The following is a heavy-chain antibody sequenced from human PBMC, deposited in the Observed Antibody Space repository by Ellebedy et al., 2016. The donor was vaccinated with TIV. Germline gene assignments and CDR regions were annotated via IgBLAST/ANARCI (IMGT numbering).Heavy chain of an antibody. CDR3: ARAPTWNDLRFDP. CDR2: MYAGGST. J-gene: IGHJ5*02. D-gene: IGHD1-1*01. V-gene: IGHV4-4*07. Sequence: MPSETLSLTCTVSGGSVSDDYWNWIRQPAGKGLEWIGRMYAGGSTNYNPYLKSRVTLSLETSKNKFSLRLNSVAAADTAVDYCARAPTWNDLRFDPWGQGILVIVSS. CDR1: GGSVSDDY.